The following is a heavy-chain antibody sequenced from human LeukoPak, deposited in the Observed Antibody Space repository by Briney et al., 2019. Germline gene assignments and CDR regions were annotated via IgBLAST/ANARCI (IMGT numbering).Heavy chain of an antibody. V-gene: IGHV4-59*01. Sequence: SETLSLTCTVSGGSISSYYWSWIRQPPGKGLEWIGYIYYSGSTNYNPSLKSRVTISVDTSKNQFSLKLSSVTAADTAVYSCARVKRDIVVAPAATSRFYYYYYVDVWGKGTTVIISS. CDR1: GGSISSYY. D-gene: IGHD2-2*01. CDR3: ARVKRDIVVAPAATSRFYYYYYVDV. CDR2: IYYSGST. J-gene: IGHJ6*03.